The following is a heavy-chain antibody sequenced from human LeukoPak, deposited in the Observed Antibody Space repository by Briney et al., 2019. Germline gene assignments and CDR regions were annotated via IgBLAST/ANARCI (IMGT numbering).Heavy chain of an antibody. CDR1: GGSISSYY. V-gene: IGHV4-4*09. D-gene: IGHD6-6*01. CDR2: IYTSGST. J-gene: IGHJ4*02. Sequence: SETLSLTCTVSGGSISSYYWSWIRQPPGKGLEWIGYIYTSGSTNYNPSLKSRVTISVDTSKNQFSLKLSSVTAADTAVYYCARGGRQSGSSFIAARELDYWGQGTLVTVSS. CDR3: ARGGRQSGSSFIAARELDY.